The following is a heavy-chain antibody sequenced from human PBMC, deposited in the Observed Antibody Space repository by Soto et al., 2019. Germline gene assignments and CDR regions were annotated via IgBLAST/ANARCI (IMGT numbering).Heavy chain of an antibody. Sequence: GESLKTSVTGSGYDFAGYWIAWVRQLPGKGLELMGIIYPSESDTRYRPSFQGQVTISADKSISSAYLQWSSLRASDTAMYYCARGGVSTRTFDYWGQGTPVTESS. CDR3: ARGGVSTRTFDY. CDR1: GYDFAGYW. V-gene: IGHV5-51*01. J-gene: IGHJ4*02. D-gene: IGHD3-3*01. CDR2: IYPSESDT.